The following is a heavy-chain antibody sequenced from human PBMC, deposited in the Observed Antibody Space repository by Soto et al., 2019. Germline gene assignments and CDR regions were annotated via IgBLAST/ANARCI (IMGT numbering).Heavy chain of an antibody. CDR1: GGTFSSYA. J-gene: IGHJ5*02. Sequence: QVQLVQSGAEVKKPGSSVKVSCKASGGTFSSYAISWVRQAPGQGLEWMGGIIPIFGTANYAQKFQGRVTMTADESTSTAYMGLSSLRSEDTAVYYCARGITTGSRNWFDPWGQGTLVTVSS. V-gene: IGHV1-69*12. D-gene: IGHD1-1*01. CDR3: ARGITTGSRNWFDP. CDR2: IIPIFGTA.